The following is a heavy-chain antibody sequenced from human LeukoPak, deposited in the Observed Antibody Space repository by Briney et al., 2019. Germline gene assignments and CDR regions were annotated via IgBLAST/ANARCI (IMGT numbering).Heavy chain of an antibody. Sequence: PGGSLRLSCAASGFTFSEYSMSWVRQAPGKGLEWVSNIRSNGRDTYYTDSVKGRFTISRDNSKNTLYLEMNSLRAEDTAVYYCAKGGYTPCFDPWGQGTLVTVSS. CDR3: AKGGYTPCFDP. V-gene: IGHV3-23*01. D-gene: IGHD2-15*01. J-gene: IGHJ5*02. CDR1: GFTFSEYS. CDR2: IRSNGRDT.